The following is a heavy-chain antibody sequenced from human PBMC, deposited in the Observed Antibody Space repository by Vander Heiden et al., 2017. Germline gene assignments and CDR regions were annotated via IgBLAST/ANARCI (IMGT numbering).Heavy chain of an antibody. Sequence: EVQLVESGGGLVQPGRSLSLSCAASGFTFDDYAMHWVRQAPGKGLEWVSGISWNSGSIGYADSVKGRFTISRDNAKNSLYLQMNSLRAEDTALYYCAKLSTGYYGSGSTDYWGQGTLVTVSS. V-gene: IGHV3-9*01. CDR2: ISWNSGSI. CDR1: GFTFDDYA. CDR3: AKLSTGYYGSGSTDY. J-gene: IGHJ4*02. D-gene: IGHD3-10*01.